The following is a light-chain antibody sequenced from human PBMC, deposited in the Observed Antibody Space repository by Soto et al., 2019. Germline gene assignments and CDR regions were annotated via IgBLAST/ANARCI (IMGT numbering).Light chain of an antibody. CDR3: SSYSSSTTHVV. CDR2: DVT. Sequence: QSVLTQPAFVSGSPGRSVTISCTGTSTDVGGFNYVSWYQHLPGRAPKLIIYDVTNRPSGISYRFSASKSGRTASLTISGLQGEGGAYYYCSSYSSSTTHVVFGGGTKLTVL. V-gene: IGLV2-14*03. J-gene: IGLJ2*01. CDR1: STDVGGFNY.